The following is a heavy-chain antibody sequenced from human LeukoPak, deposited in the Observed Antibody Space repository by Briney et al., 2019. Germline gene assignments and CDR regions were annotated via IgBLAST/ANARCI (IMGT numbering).Heavy chain of an antibody. CDR3: ARALIPLLWFGELLDYYYGMDV. V-gene: IGHV1-2*02. CDR2: INPNSGGT. CDR1: GYTFTGYY. D-gene: IGHD3-10*01. J-gene: IGHJ6*02. Sequence: ASVKVSCKASGYTFTGYYMHWVRQAPGQGLEWMGWINPNSGGTNYAQKFQGRVTMTRDTSISTAYMELSRLRSDDTAVYYCARALIPLLWFGELLDYYYGMDVWGQGTTVTVSS.